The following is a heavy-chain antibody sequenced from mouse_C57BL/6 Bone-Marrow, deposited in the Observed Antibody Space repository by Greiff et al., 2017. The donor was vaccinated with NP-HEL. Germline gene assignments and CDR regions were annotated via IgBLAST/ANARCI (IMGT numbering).Heavy chain of an antibody. D-gene: IGHD1-1*01. Sequence: QVQLKESGAELARPGASVKMSCKASGYTFTSYTMHWVKQRPGQGLEWIGYINPSSGYTKYNQKFKDKATLTADKSSSTAYMQLSSLTSEDSALYYCAREDCYGSSYIFYYLDYWGQGTPLPVSS. J-gene: IGHJ2*01. V-gene: IGHV1-4*01. CDR2: INPSSGYT. CDR3: AREDCYGSSYIFYYLDY. CDR1: GYTFTSYT.